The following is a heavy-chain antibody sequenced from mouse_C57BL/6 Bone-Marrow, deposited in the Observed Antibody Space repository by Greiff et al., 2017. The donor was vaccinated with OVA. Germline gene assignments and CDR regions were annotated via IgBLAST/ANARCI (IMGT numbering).Heavy chain of an antibody. Sequence: EVQLQQSGAELVRPGASVKLSCTASGFNIKDDYMHWVKQRPEQGLEWIGWIDPENGDTEYASKFQGKATITADTSSNTAYLQISSLTSEDTAVYYCTTQFYFDYWGQGTTLTVSS. V-gene: IGHV14-4*01. CDR1: GFNIKDDY. CDR2: IDPENGDT. CDR3: TTQFYFDY. J-gene: IGHJ2*01.